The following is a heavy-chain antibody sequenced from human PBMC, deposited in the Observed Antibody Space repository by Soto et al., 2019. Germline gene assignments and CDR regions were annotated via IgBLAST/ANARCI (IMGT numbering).Heavy chain of an antibody. CDR3: ARESRPLSYGMDV. Sequence: SETLSLTCTVSGGSISSGGYYWSWIRQHPGKGLEWIGYIYYSGSTYYNPSLKSRVTISVDTSKNQFSLKLSSVTAADTAVYYCARESRPLSYGMDVWGQGTTVTVSS. J-gene: IGHJ6*02. V-gene: IGHV4-31*03. CDR1: GGSISSGGYY. CDR2: IYYSGST.